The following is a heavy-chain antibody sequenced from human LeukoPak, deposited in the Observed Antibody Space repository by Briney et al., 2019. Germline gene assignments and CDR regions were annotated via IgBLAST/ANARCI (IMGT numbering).Heavy chain of an antibody. D-gene: IGHD6-13*01. CDR1: GFTFSNAW. CDR2: IGSNTDYI. CDR3: ARRSNPGYSNNWYYFDY. J-gene: IGHJ4*02. Sequence: PGGSLRLSCAASGFTFSNAWMSWVRQAPGKGLEWVSSIGSNTDYIYYADSVRGRFTISRDNAKNLLYLQMNSLRADDTAVYFCARRSNPGYSNNWYYFDYWGQGALVTVSS. V-gene: IGHV3-21*01.